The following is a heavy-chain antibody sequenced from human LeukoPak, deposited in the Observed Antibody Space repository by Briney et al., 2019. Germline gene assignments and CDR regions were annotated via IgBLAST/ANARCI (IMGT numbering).Heavy chain of an antibody. CDR3: ARGRYYYDSSGAFQH. CDR1: GGSISSGGYY. V-gene: IGHV4-31*03. CDR2: IYYSGST. D-gene: IGHD3-22*01. Sequence: SETLSLTCTVSGGSISSGGYYWSWIRQHPGKGLEWIGYIYYSGSTYYNPSLKGRVTVSVDTSKNQFSLKLSSVTAADTAVYYCARGRYYYDSSGAFQHWGQGTLVTVSS. J-gene: IGHJ1*01.